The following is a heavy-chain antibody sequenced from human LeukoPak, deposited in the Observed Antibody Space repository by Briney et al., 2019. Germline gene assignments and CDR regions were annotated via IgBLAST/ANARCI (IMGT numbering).Heavy chain of an antibody. J-gene: IGHJ4*02. CDR2: IYYSGST. CDR3: ARESMGDYGSGSGTDY. V-gene: IGHV4-31*03. Sequence: SETLSLTCTVSDGSISSGGYYWSWIRQHPGKGLEWIGYIYYSGSTYYNPSLKSRVSMSVDTSKNQFSLNLSSVTAADTAVYYCARESMGDYGSGSGTDYWGQGTLVTVSS. CDR1: DGSISSGGYY. D-gene: IGHD3-10*01.